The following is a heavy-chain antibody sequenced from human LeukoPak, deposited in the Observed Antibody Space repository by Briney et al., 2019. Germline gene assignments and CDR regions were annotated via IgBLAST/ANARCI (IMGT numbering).Heavy chain of an antibody. CDR2: IRSKAYGGTT. J-gene: IGHJ4*02. V-gene: IGHV3-49*03. CDR1: GFTFGDYA. D-gene: IGHD5-18*01. CDR3: TRTLRGYTYGPTDY. Sequence: GGPLRLSCTASGFTFGDYAMSWFRQAPGKGLEWVGFIRSKAYGGTTEYAASVKGRFTISRDDSKSIAYLQMNSLKTEDTAVYYCTRTLRGYTYGPTDYWGQGTLVTVSS.